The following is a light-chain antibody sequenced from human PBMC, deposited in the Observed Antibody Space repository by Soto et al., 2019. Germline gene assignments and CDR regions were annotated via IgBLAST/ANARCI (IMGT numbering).Light chain of an antibody. CDR1: ESVFGY. V-gene: IGKV3-20*01. CDR3: QQHGSSPIT. Sequence: EVVLTHSPATLSLAPGERATLSCRASESVFGYLAWYQHKPGQAPWLLVYGASSRATGIPDRFSGSGSGTDFTLTISRLEPEDFAVYYCQQHGSSPITFGQGTRLEIK. J-gene: IGKJ5*01. CDR2: GAS.